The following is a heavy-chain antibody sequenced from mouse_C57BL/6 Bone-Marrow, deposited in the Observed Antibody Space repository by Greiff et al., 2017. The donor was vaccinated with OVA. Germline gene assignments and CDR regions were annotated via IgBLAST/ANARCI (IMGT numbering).Heavy chain of an antibody. Sequence: QVQLKESGAELVKPGASVKLSCKASGYTFTEYTIHWVKQRSGQGLEWIGWFYPGSGSIKYNEKFKDKATLTADKSSSTVYMELSRLTSEDSAVYYCARHEEESGTYRYWGQGTTLTVSS. CDR1: GYTFTEYT. CDR3: ARHEEESGTYRY. V-gene: IGHV1-62-2*01. J-gene: IGHJ2*01. D-gene: IGHD4-1*01. CDR2: FYPGSGSI.